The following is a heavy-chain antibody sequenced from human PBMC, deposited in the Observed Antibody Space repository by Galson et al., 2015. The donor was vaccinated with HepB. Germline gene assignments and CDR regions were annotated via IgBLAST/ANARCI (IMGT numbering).Heavy chain of an antibody. CDR3: ARDRYYYGFGWFDP. J-gene: IGHJ5*02. CDR2: ISYDGSNK. D-gene: IGHD3-10*01. Sequence: SLRLSCAASGFTFSSYAMHWVRQAPGKGLEWVAVISYDGSNKYYADSVKGRFTISRDNSKNTLYLQMNSLRAEDTAVYYCARDRYYYGFGWFDPWGQGTLVTVSS. V-gene: IGHV3-30-3*01. CDR1: GFTFSSYA.